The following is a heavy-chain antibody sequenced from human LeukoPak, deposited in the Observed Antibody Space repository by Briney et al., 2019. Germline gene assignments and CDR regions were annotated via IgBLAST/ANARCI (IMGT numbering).Heavy chain of an antibody. CDR1: GFTFSSYS. D-gene: IGHD6-13*01. V-gene: IGHV3-21*01. Sequence: GGSLRLSCAASGFTFSSYSMNWVRQAPGKGLEWVSSISSSSSYIYYADSVKGRFTISRDNAKNSLYLQMNSLRAEDAALYYCARGPAGTGYCGQGTLAPVSA. CDR2: ISSSSSYI. J-gene: IGHJ4*02. CDR3: ARGPAGTGY.